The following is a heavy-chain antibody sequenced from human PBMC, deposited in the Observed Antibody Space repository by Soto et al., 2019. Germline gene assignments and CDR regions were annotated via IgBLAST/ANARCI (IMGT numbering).Heavy chain of an antibody. CDR2: IYWDDDK. Sequence: QITLKESGPTLVRPTQTLTLTCTFSGFSLTTSGVGVGWIRQPPGKALEWLAVIYWDDDKRYSSSLKSRLTITQDTSKNQLVLTMTNMDPVGTATSYCAHHPYYGLGSYSFDSWGQGTLVTVSS. J-gene: IGHJ4*02. V-gene: IGHV2-5*02. D-gene: IGHD3-10*01. CDR1: GFSLTTSGVG. CDR3: AHHPYYGLGSYSFDS.